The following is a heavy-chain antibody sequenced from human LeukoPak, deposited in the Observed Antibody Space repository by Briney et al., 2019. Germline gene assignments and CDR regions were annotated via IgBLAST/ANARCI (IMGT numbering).Heavy chain of an antibody. CDR2: IIPIFGTA. CDR3: VRGYYSSHANDY. J-gene: IGHJ4*02. V-gene: IGHV1-69*13. CDR1: GGTFSSYA. Sequence: SVKVSCKASGGTFSSYAISWVRQAPGQGLEWMGGIIPIFGTANYAQKFQGRVTITADESMSTAYMELSSLRSDDTAVYYCVRGYYSSHANDYWGQGTLVTVSS. D-gene: IGHD6-13*01.